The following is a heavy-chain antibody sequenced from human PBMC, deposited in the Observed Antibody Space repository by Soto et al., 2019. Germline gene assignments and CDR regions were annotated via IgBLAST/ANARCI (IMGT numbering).Heavy chain of an antibody. CDR2: ISDSGVST. CDR1: GFTFSSSA. D-gene: IGHD1-26*01. J-gene: IGHJ4*02. CDR3: ANETYSGSSHLDY. V-gene: IGHV3-23*01. Sequence: EVHLLESGGGLVQPGGSLRLSCAASGFTFSSSAMSWVRQAPGKGLDWVSSISDSGVSTYYADSVKGRFTISRDNSKSTLYLLMNSLRAEDTAVYYCANETYSGSSHLDYWGQGTLVHVSS.